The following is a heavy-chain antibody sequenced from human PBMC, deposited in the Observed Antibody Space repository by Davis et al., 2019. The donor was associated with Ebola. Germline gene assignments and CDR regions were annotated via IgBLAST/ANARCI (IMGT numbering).Heavy chain of an antibody. D-gene: IGHD5-12*01. CDR1: GGSISSYY. Sequence: PSETLSLTCTVSGGSISSYYWSWIRQPPGKGLEWIGYIYYSGSTYYNPSLKSRVTISVDTSKNQFSLKLSSVTAADTAVYYCARDSTGYGGYGGDWGQGTLVTVSS. J-gene: IGHJ4*02. CDR3: ARDSTGYGGYGGD. V-gene: IGHV4-59*12. CDR2: IYYSGST.